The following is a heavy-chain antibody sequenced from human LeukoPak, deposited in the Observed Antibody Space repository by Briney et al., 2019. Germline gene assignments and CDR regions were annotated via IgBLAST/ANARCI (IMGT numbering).Heavy chain of an antibody. CDR2: IYYSGST. J-gene: IGHJ4*02. D-gene: IGHD4-23*01. CDR3: ARAETTVDLYYFDY. CDR1: GGSISSYY. V-gene: IGHV4-59*08. Sequence: SETLSLTCTVSGGSISSYYWSWIRQPPGKGLEWIGYIYYSGSTNYNPFLKSRVTISVDTSKNQFSLKLSSVTAADTAVYYCARAETTVDLYYFDYWGQGTLVTVSS.